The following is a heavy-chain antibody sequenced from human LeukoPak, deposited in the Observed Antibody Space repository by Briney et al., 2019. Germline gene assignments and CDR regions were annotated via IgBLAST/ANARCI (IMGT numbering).Heavy chain of an antibody. D-gene: IGHD6-13*01. J-gene: IGHJ4*02. CDR2: IYPGDSDT. V-gene: IGHV5-51*01. CDR1: GYSFTSYW. Sequence: GESLKISCKGSGYSFTSYWIDWVRQMPGKGLEWMGIIYPGDSDTRYSPSFQGQVTISADKSISTAYLQWSSLKASDTAMYYCAMLSGQGSSWYLFDYWGQGTLVTVSS. CDR3: AMLSGQGSSWYLFDY.